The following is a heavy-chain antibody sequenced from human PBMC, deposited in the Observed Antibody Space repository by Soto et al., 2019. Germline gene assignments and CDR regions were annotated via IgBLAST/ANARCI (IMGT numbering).Heavy chain of an antibody. CDR2: IGTAGDT. D-gene: IGHD2-2*01. J-gene: IGHJ3*02. CDR1: GFTFTTYD. V-gene: IGHV3-13*01. Sequence: EVQLVESGGGLVQPGGSLRISCAASGFTFTTYDMHWVRQVTGKGLEWVSSIGTAGDTHYADSVKGRFTISRENAKNSLYLQMNSLGAGDTAVYYCTRGFYCSSTSCYVDAFNIWGQGTMVTVSS. CDR3: TRGFYCSSTSCYVDAFNI.